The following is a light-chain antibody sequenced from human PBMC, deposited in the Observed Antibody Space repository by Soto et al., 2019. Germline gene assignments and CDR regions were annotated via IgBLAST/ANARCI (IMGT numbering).Light chain of an antibody. CDR1: SGDVGGYNY. CDR2: EVN. CDR3: SSYTSSTTLV. Sequence: QSALTQPASVSGSPGQSITISCAGTSGDVGGYNYISWYQQHPGKAPKVMIYEVNNRPSGVSDRFSGSKSGNTASLTISGLQAEDEADYYCSSYTSSTTLVFGGGTKVTVL. J-gene: IGLJ3*02. V-gene: IGLV2-14*01.